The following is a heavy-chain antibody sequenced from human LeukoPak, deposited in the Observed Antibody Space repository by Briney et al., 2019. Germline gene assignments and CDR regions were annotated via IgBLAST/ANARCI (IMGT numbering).Heavy chain of an antibody. D-gene: IGHD1-26*01. Sequence: SETLSLTCAVYGGSFSGYYWSWIRQPPGKGLEWIGEINHSGSTNYNPSLKSRVTISVDTSKNQFSLKLSSVTAADTAVYYCARHARSGDFDYWGQGTLATVSS. V-gene: IGHV4-34*01. CDR1: GGSFSGYY. CDR3: ARHARSGDFDY. CDR2: INHSGST. J-gene: IGHJ4*02.